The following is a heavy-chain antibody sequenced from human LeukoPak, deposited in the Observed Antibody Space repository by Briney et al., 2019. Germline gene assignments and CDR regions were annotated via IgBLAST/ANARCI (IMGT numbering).Heavy chain of an antibody. V-gene: IGHV4-4*07. D-gene: IGHD6-13*01. CDR2: IYASGST. CDR1: GGSLSRYY. CDR3: ARDSYSSSWYFDY. Sequence: PSETLSLTCTVSGGSLSRYYWSWLRQPAGKGLEGIGRIYASGSTNYNPSLKSRVTMSVDTSKNQFSLKLSSVTAADTAVYYCARDSYSSSWYFDYWGQGTLVTVSS. J-gene: IGHJ4*02.